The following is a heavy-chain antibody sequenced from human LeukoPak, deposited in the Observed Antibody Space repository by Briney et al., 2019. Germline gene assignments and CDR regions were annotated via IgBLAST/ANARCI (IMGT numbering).Heavy chain of an antibody. CDR3: ARGGYSSGSDY. CDR2: INSDGSST. J-gene: IGHJ4*02. V-gene: IGHV3-74*01. Sequence: GGSLRLSCAASGFTFSSYWMHWVRQAPGKGLVWVSRINSDGSSTSCADSVKGRFTISRDNAKNTLYLQMNSLRAEDTAVYYCARGGYSSGSDYWGQGTLVTVSS. D-gene: IGHD6-19*01. CDR1: GFTFSSYW.